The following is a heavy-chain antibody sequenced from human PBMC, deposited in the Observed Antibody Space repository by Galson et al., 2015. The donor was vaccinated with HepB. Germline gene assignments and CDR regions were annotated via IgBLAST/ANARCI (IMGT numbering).Heavy chain of an antibody. CDR3: ARMQPRAGYNMGFDY. J-gene: IGHJ4*02. V-gene: IGHV2-70*04. D-gene: IGHD5-24*01. CDR2: SDWDDTK. Sequence: PALMKPTQTLTLTCSFSGFSLSPSGMRVSWIRQPPGKAREWLARSDWDDTKFYSTSLKTSLTISKDTSKNQVLLTMTNMDPVDTATYYRARMQPRAGYNMGFDYWGQRTLVTVSS. CDR1: GFSLSPSGMR.